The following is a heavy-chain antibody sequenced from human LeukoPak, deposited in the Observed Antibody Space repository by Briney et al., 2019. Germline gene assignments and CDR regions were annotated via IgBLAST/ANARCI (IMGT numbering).Heavy chain of an antibody. CDR3: ARKAAPPWNAFDI. CDR2: INHSGST. Sequence: SETLSLTCAVYGGSFSGYYWSWIRQPPGKGLEWIGEINHSGSTNYNPSLKSRVTISVDTSKNQFSLKLSSVTAADTAVYYCARKAAPPWNAFDIWGQGTMVTVSS. CDR1: GGSFSGYY. J-gene: IGHJ3*02. V-gene: IGHV4-34*01. D-gene: IGHD6-25*01.